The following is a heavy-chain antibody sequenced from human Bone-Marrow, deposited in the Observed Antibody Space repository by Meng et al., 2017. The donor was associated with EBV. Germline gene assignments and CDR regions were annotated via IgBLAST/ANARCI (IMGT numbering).Heavy chain of an antibody. CDR2: MSPDSGKT. D-gene: IGHD2-21*02. J-gene: IGHJ4*02. CDR1: GFTFSSCE. Sequence: QGQPVPSVAEVQKPDVSVMVSCKGSGFTFSSCEINWVRQATGQGLEWMGWMSPDSGKTGYAGKFQGKVTLTRDTSINTAYLELSSLTSEDTAVYYCARNLYGDGMLDYWGQGTLVTVSS. CDR3: ARNLYGDGMLDY. V-gene: IGHV1-8*01.